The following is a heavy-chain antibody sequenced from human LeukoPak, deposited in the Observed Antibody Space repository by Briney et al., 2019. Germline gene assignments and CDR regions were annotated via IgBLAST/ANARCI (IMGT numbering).Heavy chain of an antibody. J-gene: IGHJ4*02. CDR2: IYYSGST. Sequence: KPSETLSLTCTVSGGSISSSSYYWGWIRQPPGKGLEWIGSIYYSGSTYYNSSLKSRVTISVDTSKNQFSLKLSSVTAADTAVYYCASQYFLILSLYYFDYWGQGTLVTVSS. CDR1: GGSISSSSYY. D-gene: IGHD3-10*02. V-gene: IGHV4-39*01. CDR3: ASQYFLILSLYYFDY.